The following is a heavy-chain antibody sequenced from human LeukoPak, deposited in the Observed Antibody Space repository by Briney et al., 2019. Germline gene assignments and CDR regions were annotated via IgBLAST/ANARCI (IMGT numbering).Heavy chain of an antibody. CDR2: ISTSGAST. CDR3: ARAIVGATTRSFDY. J-gene: IGHJ4*02. V-gene: IGHV3-23*01. CDR1: GFTFSTSA. D-gene: IGHD1-26*01. Sequence: GGSLRLSCAASGFTFSTSAMNWVRKAPGKGLEWVSAISTSGASTYYADSVKGRFSISRDNSRNTLYLQMNSLRAEDTAVFYCARAIVGATTRSFDYWGQGTLVTVSS.